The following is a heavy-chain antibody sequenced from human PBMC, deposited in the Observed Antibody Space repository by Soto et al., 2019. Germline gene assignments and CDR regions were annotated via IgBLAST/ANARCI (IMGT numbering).Heavy chain of an antibody. J-gene: IGHJ4*02. V-gene: IGHV3-23*01. Sequence: EVQLLESGGGLVQPGGSLRLSCAASGFTFSSYAMSWVRQAPGKGLEWVSAISGSGGSTYYADSVKGRFTISRDNSKNTLYLQMNSLRAEDTAVYYCAKVGCGSTSCYGLLGLTPIRSKKMYYFDYWGQGTLVTVSS. CDR2: ISGSGGST. CDR3: AKVGCGSTSCYGLLGLTPIRSKKMYYFDY. CDR1: GFTFSSYA. D-gene: IGHD2-2*01.